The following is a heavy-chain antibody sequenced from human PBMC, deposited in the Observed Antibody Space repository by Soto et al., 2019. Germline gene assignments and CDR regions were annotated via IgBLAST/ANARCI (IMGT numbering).Heavy chain of an antibody. D-gene: IGHD6-13*01. Sequence: XLRLSCAASGFTFSSYWMHWVRQAPGKGLVWVSRINSDGSSTSYAASVKGRFTISRDNAKNTLYLQMNSLRAEDTAVYYCARDGIAAAASGECWGQETRVTV. J-gene: IGHJ4*02. CDR3: ARDGIAAAASGEC. V-gene: IGHV3-74*01. CDR1: GFTFSSYW. CDR2: INSDGSST.